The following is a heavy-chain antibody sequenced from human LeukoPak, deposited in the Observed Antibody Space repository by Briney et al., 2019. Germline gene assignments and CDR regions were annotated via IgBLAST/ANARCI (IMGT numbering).Heavy chain of an antibody. Sequence: GGSLRLSCAASGFTFSGYSMTWVRQAPGKGLDWVSSITGSNNYIYYADSVKGRFIISRDSAKNSLYLRMNSLRAEGTAVYYCARALATVNAFDIWGQGTMVTVSS. D-gene: IGHD4-11*01. V-gene: IGHV3-21*01. J-gene: IGHJ3*02. CDR1: GFTFSGYS. CDR3: ARALATVNAFDI. CDR2: ITGSNNYI.